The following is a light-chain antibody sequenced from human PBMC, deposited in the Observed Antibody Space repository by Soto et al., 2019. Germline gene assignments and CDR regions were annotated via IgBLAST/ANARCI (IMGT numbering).Light chain of an antibody. CDR2: GAS. CDR1: QSVRSNF. CDR3: QQYGSSGT. J-gene: IGKJ1*01. Sequence: EIVLTQSPGTLSLSPGERATLSCRASQSVRSNFLAWYQQKPGQAPRLLIYGASNRATGIPDRFSGSGSGTDFTLTISRLEPEDFAVYYCQQYGSSGTFGQGTRWIS. V-gene: IGKV3-20*01.